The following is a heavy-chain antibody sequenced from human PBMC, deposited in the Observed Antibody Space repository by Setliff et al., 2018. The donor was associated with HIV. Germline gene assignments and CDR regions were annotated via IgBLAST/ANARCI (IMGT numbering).Heavy chain of an antibody. D-gene: IGHD1-26*01. J-gene: IGHJ3*02. CDR2: INHSGST. V-gene: IGHV4-34*01. Sequence: SETLSLTCAVYAGSFSGYYWSWIRQPSGKGLEWIGEINHSGSTNYNPSLKSRVTISVDTSKNHFSLKLSSVTAADTAVYYCARGRRNEWELLLLAFDMWGQGTMVTVSS. CDR3: ARGRRNEWELLLLAFDM. CDR1: AGSFSGYY.